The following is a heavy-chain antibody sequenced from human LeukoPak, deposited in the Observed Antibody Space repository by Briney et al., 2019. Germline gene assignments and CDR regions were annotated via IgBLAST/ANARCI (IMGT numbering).Heavy chain of an antibody. CDR2: INWNGGST. Sequence: PGGSLRLSCAASGFTFDDYGMSWVRQAPGKGLEWVSGINWNGGSTGYADSVKGRFTISRDNAKNSLYLQMNSLRAEDTALYYCARADVVVVAATPFYYYMDVWGKGTTVTVSS. V-gene: IGHV3-20*04. CDR3: ARADVVVVAATPFYYYMDV. J-gene: IGHJ6*03. D-gene: IGHD2-15*01. CDR1: GFTFDDYG.